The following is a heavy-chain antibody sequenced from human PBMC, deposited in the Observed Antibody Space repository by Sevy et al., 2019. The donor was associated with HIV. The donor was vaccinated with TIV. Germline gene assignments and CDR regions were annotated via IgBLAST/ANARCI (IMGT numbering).Heavy chain of an antibody. Sequence: GGSLRLSCVASGFNFNSHGMHWVRQAPGKGLEWVSVIQYDGSIKDYADSVKGRFTISRDNSKNTLYLQMDSLGAGDTAIYYCAREISRKYFGSLDFGGQGTLVTVSS. J-gene: IGHJ4*02. CDR2: IQYDGSIK. CDR1: GFNFNSHG. D-gene: IGHD3-3*01. V-gene: IGHV3-33*01. CDR3: AREISRKYFGSLDF.